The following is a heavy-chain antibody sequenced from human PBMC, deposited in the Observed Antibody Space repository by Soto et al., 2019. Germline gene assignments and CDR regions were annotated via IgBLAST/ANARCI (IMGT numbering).Heavy chain of an antibody. J-gene: IGHJ4*02. CDR2: IYYSGST. D-gene: IGHD2-8*01. Sequence: SETLSLTCTVSGGSISSSSYYWGWIRQPPGKGLEWIGSIYYSGSTYYNPSLKSRVTISVDTSKNQFSLKLSSVTAADTAVYYCARRRLYAILGNFDYWGQGTLVTVSS. CDR3: ARRRLYAILGNFDY. CDR1: GGSISSSSYY. V-gene: IGHV4-39*01.